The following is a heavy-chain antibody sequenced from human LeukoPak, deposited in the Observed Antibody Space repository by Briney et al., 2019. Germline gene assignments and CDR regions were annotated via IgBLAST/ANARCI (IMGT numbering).Heavy chain of an antibody. CDR3: ARVVGGNYYGSETDDY. Sequence: VASVKVSCKASGYTFTGYYMHWVRQAPGQGLEWMGWINPNNGGTNYAQKFQGRVTMTRGMSTSTAYMELSRLRSDDTAVYYCARVVGGNYYGSETDDYWGQGTLVTVSS. CDR2: INPNNGGT. V-gene: IGHV1-2*02. J-gene: IGHJ4*02. CDR1: GYTFTGYY. D-gene: IGHD3-10*01.